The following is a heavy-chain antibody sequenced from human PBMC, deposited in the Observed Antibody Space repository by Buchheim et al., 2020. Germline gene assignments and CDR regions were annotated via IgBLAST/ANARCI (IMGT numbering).Heavy chain of an antibody. D-gene: IGHD3-22*01. V-gene: IGHV3-23*01. CDR1: GFTFSSYD. CDR2: VTASGGRT. CDR3: AKSCRTDSGGSRGYFDL. J-gene: IGHJ2*01. Sequence: EVQLLESGGGLVQPGGSLRLSCAASGFTFSSYDMSWVRQAPGKGLGWVSTVTASGGRTYYADSVKGRFTISRDNSKNTLYLQMNSLRAEGTAIYYCAKSCRTDSGGSRGYFDLWGHGTL.